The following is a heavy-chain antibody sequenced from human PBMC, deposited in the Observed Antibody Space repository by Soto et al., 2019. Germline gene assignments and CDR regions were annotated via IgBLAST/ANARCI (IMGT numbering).Heavy chain of an antibody. CDR3: ARGFVSFYYIDV. CDR1: GFTFSKYD. J-gene: IGHJ6*03. D-gene: IGHD3-16*01. V-gene: IGHV3-13*01. Sequence: EVQLVESGGGLVQPGGSLRLTCAASGFTFSKYDIHWVRQITGKGLEWVSSNGTAGDTYYSGSVKGRFTISRDTANNCLYLQMNSLRAGDTAVYYCARGFVSFYYIDVWGKGTTVTVSS. CDR2: NGTAGDT.